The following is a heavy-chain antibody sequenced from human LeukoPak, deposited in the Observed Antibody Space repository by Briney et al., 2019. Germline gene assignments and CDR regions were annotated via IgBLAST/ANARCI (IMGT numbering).Heavy chain of an antibody. Sequence: SETLSLTCTVSGASISRDYWTWIRQPPGKGLEWIGYIYNGGSTTYSPSLNSRVTISLDTSNNQVSLRLSSVTAADTAVYYCARVAVGATYYYFDYWGQGTLVTVSS. D-gene: IGHD1-26*01. V-gene: IGHV4-59*08. CDR2: IYNGGST. CDR3: ARVAVGATYYYFDY. CDR1: GASISRDY. J-gene: IGHJ4*02.